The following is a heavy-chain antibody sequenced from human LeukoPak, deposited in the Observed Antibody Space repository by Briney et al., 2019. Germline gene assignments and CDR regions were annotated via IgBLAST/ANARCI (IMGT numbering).Heavy chain of an antibody. J-gene: IGHJ3*02. Sequence: SQTLSLTCVISGDSVSGGSAAWNWIRQSPSRGLEWLGRTYYRSTWYNDYAESVKGRITITSDTSKNQFSLQLNSVTPEDTAVYYCAGITGVYGFGTFDIWGQGTVVTVSP. D-gene: IGHD5/OR15-5a*01. CDR2: TYYRSTWYN. CDR3: AGITGVYGFGTFDI. V-gene: IGHV6-1*01. CDR1: GDSVSGGSAA.